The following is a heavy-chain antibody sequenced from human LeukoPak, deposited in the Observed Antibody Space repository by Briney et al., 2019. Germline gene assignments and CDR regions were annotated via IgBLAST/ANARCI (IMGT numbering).Heavy chain of an antibody. Sequence: GASVKVSCKASGYTFTSYDINWVRQATGQGLEWMGWMNPNSGNTGYAQKFQGRVTITRNTSISTAYMELSSLRSEDTAVYYCATGLGYSYGTYYMDVWGQGTMVTVSS. J-gene: IGHJ6*03. CDR2: MNPNSGNT. CDR3: ATGLGYSYGTYYMDV. CDR1: GYTFTSYD. V-gene: IGHV1-8*03. D-gene: IGHD5-18*01.